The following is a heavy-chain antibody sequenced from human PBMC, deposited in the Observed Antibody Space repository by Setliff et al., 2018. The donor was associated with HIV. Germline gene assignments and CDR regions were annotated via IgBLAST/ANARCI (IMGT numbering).Heavy chain of an antibody. J-gene: IGHJ6*02. Sequence: LSLTCAVYGGSFSGYYWSWIRQPPGKGLEWIGEITDSGSTNYTPSLKSRVTISIDTSKNQFSLKLSSVTAADTAVYYCARDTAMVPYYYYGMDVWGQGTTVTVSS. CDR2: ITDSGST. D-gene: IGHD5-18*01. V-gene: IGHV4-34*01. CDR3: ARDTAMVPYYYYGMDV. CDR1: GGSFSGYY.